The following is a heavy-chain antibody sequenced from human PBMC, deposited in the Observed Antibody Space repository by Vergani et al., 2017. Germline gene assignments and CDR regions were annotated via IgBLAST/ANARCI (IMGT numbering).Heavy chain of an antibody. Sequence: QVQLVQSGAEVKKPGSSVKVSCKASGGTFSSYAISWVRQAPGQGLEWMGGIIPIFGTANYAQKFQGRVTITADESTSTAYMVLSSLGSEDTAVYYCARTDYDGSGSYYMYYYYGMDVWGQGTTVTVSS. D-gene: IGHD3-10*01. CDR3: ARTDYDGSGSYYMYYYYGMDV. CDR1: GGTFSSYA. V-gene: IGHV1-69*01. CDR2: IIPIFGTA. J-gene: IGHJ6*02.